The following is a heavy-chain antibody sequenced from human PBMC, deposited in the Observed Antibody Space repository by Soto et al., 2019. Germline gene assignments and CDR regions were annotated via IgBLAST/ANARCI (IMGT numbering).Heavy chain of an antibody. CDR1: GGSISSCY. J-gene: IGHJ6*02. D-gene: IGHD4-4*01. CDR2: IYASGST. V-gene: IGHV4-4*07. Sequence: SETLSLTCTVSGGSISSCYWTWIRQPAGKGLEWIGHIYASGSTNYNPSLKSRVTMSVDTSKNQFSLKLTSVTAADTAVYYCARIDYSRQLSPYYYGMDVWGQGTTVTVSS. CDR3: ARIDYSRQLSPYYYGMDV.